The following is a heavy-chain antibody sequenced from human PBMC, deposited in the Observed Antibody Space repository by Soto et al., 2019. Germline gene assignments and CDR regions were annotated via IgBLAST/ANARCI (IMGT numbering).Heavy chain of an antibody. D-gene: IGHD2-15*01. CDR2: VSIGGST. CDR3: AKRRGAGGHLDY. J-gene: IGHJ4*02. V-gene: IGHV3-23*01. CDR1: GFTFSSYA. Sequence: DVQLLESGGGLVQPEGSLRLSCAASGFTFSSYAMGWVRQGPGKGLEWVAVVSIGGSTHYADSVRGRFTISRDNSKNTLSLQMNSLTAEDTAVYFCAKRRGAGGHLDYWGQGARVTVSS.